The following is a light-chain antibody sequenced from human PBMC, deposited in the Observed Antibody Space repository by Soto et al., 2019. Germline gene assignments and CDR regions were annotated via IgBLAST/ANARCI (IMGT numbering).Light chain of an antibody. CDR3: QQSDTAPWT. J-gene: IGKJ1*01. CDR2: ATS. CDR1: QGISYY. Sequence: DIQMTQSPSSLSASVGDRVNITCRASQGISYYLTWYQQKPGRAPRLLIDATSSLQSGVPSKFSGSASETDFTLTISSLQPEDVATYYCQQSDTAPWTFGQGTKVDIK. V-gene: IGKV1-39*01.